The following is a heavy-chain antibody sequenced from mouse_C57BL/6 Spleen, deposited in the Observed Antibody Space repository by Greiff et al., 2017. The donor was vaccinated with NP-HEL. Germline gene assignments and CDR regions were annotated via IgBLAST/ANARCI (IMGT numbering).Heavy chain of an antibody. CDR3: TTDYRFAY. D-gene: IGHD1-1*02. J-gene: IGHJ3*01. CDR1: GFNIKDDY. CDR2: IDSENGDT. V-gene: IGHV14-4*01. Sequence: VQLQQSGAELVRPGASVKLSCTASGFNIKDDYMHWVKQRPEQGLEWIGWIDSENGDTEYASKFQGKATITADTSSNTAYLQLSSLTSEDTAVYYCTTDYRFAYWGQGTLVTVSA.